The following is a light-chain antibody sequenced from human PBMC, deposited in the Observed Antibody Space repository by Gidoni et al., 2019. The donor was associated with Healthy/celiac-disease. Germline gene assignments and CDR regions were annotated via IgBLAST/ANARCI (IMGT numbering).Light chain of an antibody. CDR2: DAS. Sequence: DLQLTQSPSTLSASLGDRVTITCRASQSISSWLAWYQQKPGKAPKLLIYDASSLESGVPSRFSGSGSGTEFTLTISSLQPDDFATYYCQQYNSYSLTFGGGTKVEIK. CDR1: QSISSW. CDR3: QQYNSYSLT. J-gene: IGKJ4*01. V-gene: IGKV1-5*01.